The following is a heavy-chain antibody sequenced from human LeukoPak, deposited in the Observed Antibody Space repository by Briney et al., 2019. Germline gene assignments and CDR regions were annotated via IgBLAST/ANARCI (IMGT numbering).Heavy chain of an antibody. CDR1: GYSFTSYW. V-gene: IGHV5-51*01. CDR2: IYPGDSDA. J-gene: IGHJ5*02. Sequence: GESLKISCKGSGYSFTSYWIGWVRQMPGTGLEWMGIIYPGDSDARYSPSFQGQVTISADKSISTAYLQWSSLKASDTAMYYCARHAYSSSYNWFDPWGQGTLVTVSS. CDR3: ARHAYSSSYNWFDP. D-gene: IGHD6-13*01.